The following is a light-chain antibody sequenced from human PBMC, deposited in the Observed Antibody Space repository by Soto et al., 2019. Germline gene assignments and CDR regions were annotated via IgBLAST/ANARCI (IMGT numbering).Light chain of an antibody. CDR2: EGS. V-gene: IGLV2-14*02. J-gene: IGLJ1*01. CDR1: SSDVGSYNL. CDR3: SLYTSDSTYV. Sequence: QSVLTQPASVSGSPGQSITISCTGTSSDVGSYNLVSWYQQHPGKAPKLMIYEGSKRPSGVSNRFSGSKSGNTASLTISGLQAEDEADYYCSLYTSDSTYVLGTGTKVTVL.